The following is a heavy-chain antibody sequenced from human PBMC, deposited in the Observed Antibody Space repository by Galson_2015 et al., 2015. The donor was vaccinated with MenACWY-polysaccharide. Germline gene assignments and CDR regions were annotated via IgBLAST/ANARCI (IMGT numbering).Heavy chain of an antibody. Sequence: SLRLSCAASGFTFSSSWMTWVRQAPGKGLEWVAKIKEDGSKVYYVDSVKGRFTISRDNAKNLLYLQMNSLRAEDTAVYYCARGHYGMDVWGQGTTVTVSS. J-gene: IGHJ6*02. CDR3: ARGHYGMDV. V-gene: IGHV3-7*01. CDR2: IKEDGSKV. CDR1: GFTFSSSW.